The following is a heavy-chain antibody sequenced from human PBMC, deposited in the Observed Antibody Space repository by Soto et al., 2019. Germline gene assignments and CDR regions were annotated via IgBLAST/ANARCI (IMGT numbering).Heavy chain of an antibody. CDR1: GYTLTELS. CDR3: ATSPYGLVFYWYFDL. V-gene: IGHV1-24*01. D-gene: IGHD3-10*01. Sequence: QVQLVQSGAEVKKPGASVKVSCKVSGYTLTELSMHWVRQAPGKGLEWMGGFDPEDGETIYAQKFHGRVTMTYYTSTDTAYMELSSLRSEDMAVYYCATSPYGLVFYWYFDLWGRGTLVTVSS. J-gene: IGHJ2*01. CDR2: FDPEDGET.